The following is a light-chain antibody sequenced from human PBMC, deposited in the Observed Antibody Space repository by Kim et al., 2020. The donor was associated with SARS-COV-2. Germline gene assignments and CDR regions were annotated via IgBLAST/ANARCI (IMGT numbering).Light chain of an antibody. V-gene: IGKV1-27*01. Sequence: ASVGDGVTIACRASQDIANYLAWYQQKPGKVPKLLVYAASALKSGVPSRFSGRRSGTDFTLTISNLQPEDVATYYCQKYDSAPWTFGQGTKVGIK. J-gene: IGKJ1*01. CDR1: QDIANY. CDR3: QKYDSAPWT. CDR2: AAS.